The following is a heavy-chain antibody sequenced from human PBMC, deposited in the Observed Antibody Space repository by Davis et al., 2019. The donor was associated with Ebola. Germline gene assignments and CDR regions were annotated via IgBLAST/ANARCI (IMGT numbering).Heavy chain of an antibody. V-gene: IGHV4-38-2*02. J-gene: IGHJ6*02. CDR3: ARDKTKYYYYGMDV. CDR2: IYHSGST. D-gene: IGHD1-7*01. CDR1: GYSISSGHY. Sequence: SETLSLTCAVSGYSISSGHYWGWIRQPPGKGLEWIGIIYHSGSTYSNPSLKSRVTISVDTSKNQFSLNLSSVTAADTAVYYCARDKTKYYYYGMDVWGQGTTVTVSS.